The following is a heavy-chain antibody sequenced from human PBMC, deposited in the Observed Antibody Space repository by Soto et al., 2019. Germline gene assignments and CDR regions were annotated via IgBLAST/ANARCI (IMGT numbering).Heavy chain of an antibody. J-gene: IGHJ4*02. CDR1: GDSVSSTSAA. V-gene: IGHV6-1*01. Sequence: SQTLSLTCAISGDSVSSTSAAWSWIRQSPSRGLEWLGRTYYRSKWYSDYAVSVKSRITINPDTSKNQLSLQLNSVTPEDTAVYYCARGSYHSGWVWGQGTLVTVSS. CDR2: TYYRSKWYS. CDR3: ARGSYHSGWV. D-gene: IGHD6-19*01.